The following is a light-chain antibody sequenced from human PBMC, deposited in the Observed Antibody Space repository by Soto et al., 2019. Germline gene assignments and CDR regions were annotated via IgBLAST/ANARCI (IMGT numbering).Light chain of an antibody. Sequence: QAVVTQEPSLTVSPGGTVTLTCGSSTGAVTSGHYPYWFQQKPGQAPRTLIYDTRNKHSWTPARFSGSLLGGKAALTLSGAQPDDEADYYCFLSDSGARVFGGGTKLTVL. J-gene: IGLJ3*02. V-gene: IGLV7-46*01. CDR2: DTR. CDR1: TGAVTSGHY. CDR3: FLSDSGARV.